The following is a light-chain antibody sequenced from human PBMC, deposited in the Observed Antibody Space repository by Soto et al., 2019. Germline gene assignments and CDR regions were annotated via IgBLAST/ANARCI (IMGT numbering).Light chain of an antibody. Sequence: QSVLTQPPSVSGAPGQRVSISCTGSTSNIGAPYDVHWYQHLPGTAPKLLIYGDNNRPSGVPDRFSGSKSGTSASLAITRLQAEDEADYYCNSLTSSGFRVFGTGTKVTVL. CDR1: TSNIGAPYD. V-gene: IGLV1-40*01. CDR2: GDN. J-gene: IGLJ1*01. CDR3: NSLTSSGFRV.